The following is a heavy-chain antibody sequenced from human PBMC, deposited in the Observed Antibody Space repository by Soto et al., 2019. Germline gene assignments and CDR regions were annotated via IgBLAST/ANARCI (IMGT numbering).Heavy chain of an antibody. J-gene: IGHJ6*02. CDR1: GYTFTSYA. V-gene: IGHV1-3*05. D-gene: IGHD2-21*01. Sequence: QVQLVQSGAEEKKPGASVKVSRKASGYTFTSYAMHWVRQAPGQRLEWMGWINAGNGNTKYSQKFQGRVTMTRDTAASTAYMELSSLRSEATAVYYCAREPSIYGMDVWGQGTPVTVSS. CDR2: INAGNGNT. CDR3: AREPSIYGMDV.